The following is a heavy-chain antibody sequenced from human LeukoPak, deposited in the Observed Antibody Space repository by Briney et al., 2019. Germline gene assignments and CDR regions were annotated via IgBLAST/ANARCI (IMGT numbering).Heavy chain of an antibody. CDR1: GGSISTYY. CDR2: IYNSGSA. J-gene: IGHJ4*02. CDR3: ARFKRAGGWSYFDY. Sequence: SETLSLTCTVSGGSISTYYWSWIRKPPGKGLEWIGHIYNSGSANYSPSLKSRVTISVDTSKNQFSLKLSSVTAADTAVYYCARFKRAGGWSYFDYWGQGTLVTVSS. V-gene: IGHV4-59*01. D-gene: IGHD6-19*01.